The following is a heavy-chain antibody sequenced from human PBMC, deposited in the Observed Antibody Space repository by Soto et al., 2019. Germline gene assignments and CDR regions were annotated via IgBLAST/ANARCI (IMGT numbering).Heavy chain of an antibody. J-gene: IGHJ3*02. CDR3: AQDPKSSDAFDI. CDR1: GFTFSSYA. Sequence: GGSLRLSCAASGFTFSSYAMSWVRQAPGKGLEWVSAISGSGGSTYYADSVKGRFTISRDNSKNTLYLQMNSLRAEDTAVYYCAQDPKSSDAFDIWGQGTMVTVSS. V-gene: IGHV3-23*01. CDR2: ISGSGGST.